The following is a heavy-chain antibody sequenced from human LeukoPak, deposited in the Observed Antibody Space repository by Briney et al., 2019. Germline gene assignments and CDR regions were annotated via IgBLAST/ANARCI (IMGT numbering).Heavy chain of an antibody. CDR3: ARGQNWNHDY. Sequence: GRSLRLSCAASEFTFSSYWMSWVRQAPGKGLEWVANIKEDGSKTYYVDSVKGRFTISRDNAKNSLYLQMNSLSAEDTAVYYCARGQNWNHDYWGQGTLVTVSS. CDR2: IKEDGSKT. J-gene: IGHJ4*02. V-gene: IGHV3-7*01. D-gene: IGHD1-1*01. CDR1: EFTFSSYW.